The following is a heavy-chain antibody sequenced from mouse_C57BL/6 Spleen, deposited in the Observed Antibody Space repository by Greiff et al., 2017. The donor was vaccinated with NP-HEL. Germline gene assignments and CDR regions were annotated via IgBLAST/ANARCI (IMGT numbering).Heavy chain of an antibody. D-gene: IGHD4-1*02. CDR2: IYPRSGNT. Sequence: QVQLQQSGAELARPGASVKLSCKASGYTFTSYGISWVKQRTGQGLEWIGEIYPRSGNTYYNEKFKGKATLTADKSSSTAYMELRSLTSEDSAVYFCARSFFPTGERYFDYWGQGTTLTVSS. CDR3: ARSFFPTGERYFDY. J-gene: IGHJ2*01. CDR1: GYTFTSYG. V-gene: IGHV1-81*01.